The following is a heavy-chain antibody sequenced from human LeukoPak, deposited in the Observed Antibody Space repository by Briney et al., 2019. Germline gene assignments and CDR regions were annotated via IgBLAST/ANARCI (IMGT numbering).Heavy chain of an antibody. D-gene: IGHD4-11*01. V-gene: IGHV1-69*13. CDR2: IIPIFGTA. Sequence: ASVKVSCKASGGTFSSYAISWVRQAPGQGLEWMGGIIPIFGTANYAQKFQGRVTITADESTSTAYMELSSLRSEDTAVYYCARDHYLLGGDGEVTTGWFDPWGQGTLVTVSS. CDR1: GGTFSSYA. J-gene: IGHJ5*02. CDR3: ARDHYLLGGDGEVTTGWFDP.